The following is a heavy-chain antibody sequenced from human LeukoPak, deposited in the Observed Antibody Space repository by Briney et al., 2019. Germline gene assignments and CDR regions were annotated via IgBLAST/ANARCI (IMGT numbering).Heavy chain of an antibody. J-gene: IGHJ4*02. V-gene: IGHV3-23*01. CDR1: GFTFTTYD. CDR2: ISDSGGST. CDR3: ARVYYGSGSYSYFDY. D-gene: IGHD3-10*01. Sequence: GGCLRLSCAASGFTFTTYDMSWVRQAPGRGLEWVSTISDSGGSTYYADSVKGRFTISRDNSENTLYLQMNSLRAEDSAVYYCARVYYGSGSYSYFDYWGQGTLVTVSS.